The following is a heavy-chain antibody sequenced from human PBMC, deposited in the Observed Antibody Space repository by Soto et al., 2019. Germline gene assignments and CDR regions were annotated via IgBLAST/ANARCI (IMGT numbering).Heavy chain of an antibody. V-gene: IGHV3-30-3*01. Sequence: PGGSLRLSCAASGFTFSSYAMHWVRQAPGKGLEWVAVISYDGSNKYYADSVKGRFTISRDNSKNTLYLQMNSLRAEDTAVYYCARDPDSSAYYPPWFDPWGQGTLVTVSS. J-gene: IGHJ5*02. CDR1: GFTFSSYA. CDR2: ISYDGSNK. CDR3: ARDPDSSAYYPPWFDP. D-gene: IGHD3-22*01.